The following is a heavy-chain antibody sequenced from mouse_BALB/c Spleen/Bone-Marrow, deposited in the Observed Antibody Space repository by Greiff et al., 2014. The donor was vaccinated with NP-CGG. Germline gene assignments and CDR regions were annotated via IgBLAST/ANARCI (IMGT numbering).Heavy chain of an antibody. V-gene: IGHV1-4*01. CDR2: VNPRSGYA. Sequence: QVQLKQSGAELASPGASVKMSCKASGYTFTDYTIQWVKQRPGQGLEWIGYVNPRSGYANYNQEFKDKATLTADKSSSTAFMQLSSLTSEDSAVYYCARPKGFALDYWGQGTALTVSS. CDR1: GYTFTDYT. CDR3: ARPKGFALDY. J-gene: IGHJ2*01.